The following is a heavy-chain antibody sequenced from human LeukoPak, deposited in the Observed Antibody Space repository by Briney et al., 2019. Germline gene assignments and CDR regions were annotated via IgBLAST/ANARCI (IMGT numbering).Heavy chain of an antibody. CDR1: GFTFSSYG. CDR2: ISGSGGST. V-gene: IGHV3-23*01. D-gene: IGHD3-22*01. Sequence: GGSLRLSCAASGFTFSSYGMHWVRQAPGKGLERVSAISGSGGSTHYADSVKGRFTISRDNSKNTLYLQMNSLRAEDTAVYYCAKDQGGHFYYDSSGYCDYWGQGTLVTVSS. J-gene: IGHJ4*02. CDR3: AKDQGGHFYYDSSGYCDY.